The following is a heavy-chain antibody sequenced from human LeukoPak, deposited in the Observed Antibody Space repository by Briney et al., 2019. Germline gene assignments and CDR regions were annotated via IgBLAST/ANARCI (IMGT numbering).Heavy chain of an antibody. V-gene: IGHV1-2*02. Sequence: ASVKVSCKASGYTFTGYYMHWVRQAPGQGLEWMGWINPSSGGTNYAQKFQGRVTMTRDTSISTAYMELSRLRSDGTAVYYCARSRYYGDYGRYFDYWGQGTLVTVSS. CDR3: ARSRYYGDYGRYFDY. J-gene: IGHJ4*02. CDR1: GYTFTGYY. CDR2: INPSSGGT. D-gene: IGHD4-17*01.